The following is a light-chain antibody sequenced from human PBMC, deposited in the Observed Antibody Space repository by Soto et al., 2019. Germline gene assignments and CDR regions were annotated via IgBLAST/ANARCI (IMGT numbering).Light chain of an antibody. CDR3: SSYAGSNIYV. CDR2: EVT. V-gene: IGLV2-8*01. J-gene: IGLJ1*01. Sequence: QSVLTQPPSASGSPGQSVTTSCTGTSSDVGSYSYVSWYRLHPGKAPKLMIYEVTKRPSGVPDRSSGSKSGNTASLTVSGLQAEDEADYYCSSYAGSNIYVFGTGTKVTVL. CDR1: SSDVGSYSY.